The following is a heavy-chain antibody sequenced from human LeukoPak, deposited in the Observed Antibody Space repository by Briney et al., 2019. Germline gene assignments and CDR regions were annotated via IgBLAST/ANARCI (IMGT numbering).Heavy chain of an antibody. J-gene: IGHJ4*02. V-gene: IGHV1-8*01. CDR2: MNPNSGNT. Sequence: ASVKVSCKASGYTFTSYDINWVRQATGQGLEWMGWMNPNSGNTGYAQKFQGRVTMTRNTSISTAYMELSSLRSDDTAVYYCARVKRYYYDSSGYYYFDYWGQGTLVTVSS. CDR1: GYTFTSYD. D-gene: IGHD3-22*01. CDR3: ARVKRYYYDSSGYYYFDY.